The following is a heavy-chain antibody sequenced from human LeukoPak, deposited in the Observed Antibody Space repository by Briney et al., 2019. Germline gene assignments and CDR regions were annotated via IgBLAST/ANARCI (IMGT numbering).Heavy chain of an antibody. V-gene: IGHV3-30-3*01. CDR2: ISYDGSNK. J-gene: IGHJ6*02. CDR1: GFTFSSYA. CDR3: AREGVWRQQLVDYYYGMDV. D-gene: IGHD6-13*01. Sequence: QTGGSLRLSCAASGFTFSSYAMHWVRQAPGKGLEGVAVISYDGSNKYYADSEKGRFTISRDNSKNTLYLQMNSLRAEDTAVYYCAREGVWRQQLVDYYYGMDVWGQGTTVTVSS.